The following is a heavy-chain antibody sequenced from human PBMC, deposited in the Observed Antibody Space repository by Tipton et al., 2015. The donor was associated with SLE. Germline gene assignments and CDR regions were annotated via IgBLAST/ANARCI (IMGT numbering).Heavy chain of an antibody. Sequence: TLSLTCTVSGGSIRSSSYYWGWIRQPPGKGLEWIGSIYYSGSTYYNPSLKSRVTISVDTSKNQFSLKLSSVTAADTAVYYCARPGFLALGDAFDIWGQGTMVTVSS. CDR2: IYYSGST. V-gene: IGHV4-39*01. CDR3: ARPGFLALGDAFDI. J-gene: IGHJ3*02. CDR1: GGSIRSSSYY. D-gene: IGHD3-3*01.